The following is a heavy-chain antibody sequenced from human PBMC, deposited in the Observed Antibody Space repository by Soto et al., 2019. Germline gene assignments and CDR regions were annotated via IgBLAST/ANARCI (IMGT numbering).Heavy chain of an antibody. CDR1: GFTFSSYA. CDR3: AKDGTCSGGSCYFGYYGMDV. Sequence: EVQLLESGGGLVQPGGSLRLSCAASGFTFSSYAMIWFRQAKGKGLEWVSAISGSGGSTYYADSVKGRFTISRDNSKNTLYLQMNSLRAEDTAVYYCAKDGTCSGGSCYFGYYGMDVWGQGTTVTVSS. CDR2: ISGSGGST. J-gene: IGHJ6*02. D-gene: IGHD2-15*01. V-gene: IGHV3-23*01.